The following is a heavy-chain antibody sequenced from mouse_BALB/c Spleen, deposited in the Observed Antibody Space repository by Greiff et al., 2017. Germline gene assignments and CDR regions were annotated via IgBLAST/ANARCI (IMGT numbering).Heavy chain of an antibody. D-gene: IGHD2-1*01. J-gene: IGHJ3*01. Sequence: EVQLVESGGGLVKPGGSLKLSCAASGFTFSSYAMSWVRQTPEKRLEWVASISSGGSTYYPDSVKGRFTISRDNARNILYLQMSSLRSEDTAMYYCAREGNGAYWGQGTLVTVSA. CDR2: ISSGGST. CDR1: GFTFSSYA. V-gene: IGHV5-6-5*01. CDR3: AREGNGAY.